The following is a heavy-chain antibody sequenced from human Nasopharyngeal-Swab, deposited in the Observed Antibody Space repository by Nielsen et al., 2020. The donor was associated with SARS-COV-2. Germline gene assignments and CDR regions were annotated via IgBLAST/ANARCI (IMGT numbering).Heavy chain of an antibody. CDR1: GYTFTSYC. CDR2: ISAYNGNT. V-gene: IGHV1-18*01. J-gene: IGHJ4*02. D-gene: IGHD6-13*01. Sequence: ASVKVSCKASGYTFTSYCISLVRQAPGQRLEWMGGISAYNGNTNYAQKLQGRVTMTTDTSTSTAYMELRSLRSDDPAVYYCARDVGNVAAAGSFDYWGQGTLVTVSS. CDR3: ARDVGNVAAAGSFDY.